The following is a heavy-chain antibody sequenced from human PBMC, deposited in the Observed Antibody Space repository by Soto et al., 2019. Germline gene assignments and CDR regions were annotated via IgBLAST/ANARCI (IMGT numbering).Heavy chain of an antibody. D-gene: IGHD1-20*01. J-gene: IGHJ4*01. CDR2: IFHSGSP. Sequence: QVQLQESGPGLVKPSGTLSLTCAVSSGSISSSNWWSWVRQPPEKGLEWIGEIFHSGSPNYNLSLKSRVTISLDKSNNEVSLKLSSVTAADTAIYYCARSSNAIIGTMNFDHWGHGILVTVSS. V-gene: IGHV4-4*02. CDR3: ARSSNAIIGTMNFDH. CDR1: SGSISSSNW.